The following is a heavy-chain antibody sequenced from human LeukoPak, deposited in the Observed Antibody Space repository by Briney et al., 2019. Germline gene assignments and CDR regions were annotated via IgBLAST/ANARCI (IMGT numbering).Heavy chain of an antibody. CDR2: ISGSGGST. V-gene: IGHV3-23*01. CDR1: GFTFSSYA. J-gene: IGHJ5*02. CDR3: AKDGDIVGDIVVVPAAVNWFDP. D-gene: IGHD2-2*01. Sequence: GXXLRLSCAASGFTFSSYAMSWVRQAPGKGQEWVSAISGSGGSTYYADSVKGRFTISRDNTKNTLDLQMNSQRAEDTAVYYCAKDGDIVGDIVVVPAAVNWFDPWGQGTLVTVSS.